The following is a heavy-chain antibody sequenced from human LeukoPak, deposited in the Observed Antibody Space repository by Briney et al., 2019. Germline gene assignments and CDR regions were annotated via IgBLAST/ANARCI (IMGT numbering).Heavy chain of an antibody. CDR3: ARDTVFTGYYYFDY. V-gene: IGHV3-20*04. CDR1: GFTFDDYG. CDR2: INWNGDTT. Sequence: GGSLRLSCAASGFTFDDYGMSWVRQAPGKGLECLSYINWNGDTTTYADSVKGRFTISRDNTKNSLYLQMNSLRAEDTAVYYCARDTVFTGYYYFDYWGQGTLVTVSS. J-gene: IGHJ4*02. D-gene: IGHD3-9*01.